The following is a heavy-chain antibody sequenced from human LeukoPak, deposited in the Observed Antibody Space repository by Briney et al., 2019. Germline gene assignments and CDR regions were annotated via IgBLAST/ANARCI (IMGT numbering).Heavy chain of an antibody. J-gene: IGHJ4*02. D-gene: IGHD3-10*01. V-gene: IGHV3-30*02. CDR2: IWYDGSNK. CDR3: ANSYGSGSYHLDY. Sequence: GSLRLSCAASGFTFSSYGMHWVRQAPGKGLEWVAFIWYDGSNKYYADSVKGRFTISRDNSKNTLYLQMNSLRAEDTAVYYCANSYGSGSYHLDYWGQGTLVTVSS. CDR1: GFTFSSYG.